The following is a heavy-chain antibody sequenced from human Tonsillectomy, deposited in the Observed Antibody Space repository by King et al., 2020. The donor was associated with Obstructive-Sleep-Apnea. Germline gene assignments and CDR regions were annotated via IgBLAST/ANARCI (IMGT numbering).Heavy chain of an antibody. J-gene: IGHJ6*02. D-gene: IGHD1-26*01. CDR1: GFTFSSYW. Sequence: VQLVESGGGLVQPGGSLRLSCAASGFTFSSYWMHGVRQAPGKGRVWVSRINSDGSSTSYADSVKGRFSISRDNAKNTLYLQMNSLRAEDTAVYYCDAGSYYYGMDVWGQGTTVTVSS. V-gene: IGHV3-74*01. CDR2: INSDGSST. CDR3: DAGSYYYGMDV.